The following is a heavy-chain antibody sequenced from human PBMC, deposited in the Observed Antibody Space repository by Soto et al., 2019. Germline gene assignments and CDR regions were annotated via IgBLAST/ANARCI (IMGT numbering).Heavy chain of an antibody. J-gene: IGHJ4*02. CDR3: ARWDLDW. V-gene: IGHV3-33*01. CDR1: GFTFSHHG. D-gene: IGHD2-21*01. CDR2: IWYDGSLK. Sequence: QVQLVESGGGVVQPGKSLRRSCAASGFTFSHHGIHWVRQAPGKGLEWVAVIWYDGSLKYYGDSVQGRFTVSRDNSKNTVYLQMNSLRAEDSAVYYCARWDLDWWGQGTLVTVSS.